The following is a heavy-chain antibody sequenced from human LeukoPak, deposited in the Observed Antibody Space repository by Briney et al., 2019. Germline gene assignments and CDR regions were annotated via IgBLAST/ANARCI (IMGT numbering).Heavy chain of an antibody. CDR2: ISSSGGTT. CDR1: GFTFSSYA. CDR3: AREPVNYDILTGYHYWGMDV. D-gene: IGHD3-9*01. V-gene: IGHV3-23*01. J-gene: IGHJ6*02. Sequence: HPGGSLRLSCAASGFTFSSYAMSWVRQAPGKGLEWVSSISSSGGTTYYADSVKGRFTISRDNSKNTLYLQMNSLRAEDTAVYYCAREPVNYDILTGYHYWGMDVWGQGTTVTVSS.